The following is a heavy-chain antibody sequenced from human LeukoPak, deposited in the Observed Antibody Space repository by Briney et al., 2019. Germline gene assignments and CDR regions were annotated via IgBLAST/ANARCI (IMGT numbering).Heavy chain of an antibody. CDR3: ARGRGRWLQPIFDY. CDR1: GGSISSYY. CDR2: IYYSGST. Sequence: PSETLSLTCTVSGGSISSYYWSWIRQPPGKGLEWIGYIYYSGSTNYNPSLKSRVTISVDTSKNQFSLKLSSVTAADTAVYYCARGRGRWLQPIFDYWGQGTLVTVSS. D-gene: IGHD5-24*01. J-gene: IGHJ4*02. V-gene: IGHV4-59*01.